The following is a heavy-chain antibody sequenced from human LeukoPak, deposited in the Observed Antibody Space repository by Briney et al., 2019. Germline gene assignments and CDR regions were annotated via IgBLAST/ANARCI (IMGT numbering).Heavy chain of an antibody. J-gene: IGHJ4*02. CDR1: GFTFSSYI. CDR2: ISYDGSDK. D-gene: IGHD6-13*01. Sequence: GGSLRLSCAASGFTFSSYIMHWVRQAPGKGLEWVAVISYDGSDKYYADSVKGRFTISRDNSKNTLYLQMNSLRTEDTAMYYCAREDSSSWRIVTKLDYWGQGTLVTVSS. V-gene: IGHV3-30-3*01. CDR3: AREDSSSWRIVTKLDY.